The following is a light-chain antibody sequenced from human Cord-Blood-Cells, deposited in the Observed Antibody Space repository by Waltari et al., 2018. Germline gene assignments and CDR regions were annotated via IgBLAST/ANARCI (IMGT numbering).Light chain of an antibody. CDR2: LGS. CDR3: MQALQTPWT. CDR1: QSLLHSNGYIY. Sequence: DIAMTQSPLSLPVTPGEPVSTYYRSSQSLLHSNGYIYLYWYLQKPGQSPQLLIYLGSNRAAGVPDRFSGSGSGTVLTLKISRVEAEDVGVYYCMQALQTPWTFGQGTKVEIK. V-gene: IGKV2-28*01. J-gene: IGKJ1*01.